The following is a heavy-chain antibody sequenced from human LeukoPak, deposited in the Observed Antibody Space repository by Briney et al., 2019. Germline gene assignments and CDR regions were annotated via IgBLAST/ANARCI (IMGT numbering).Heavy chain of an antibody. CDR3: ARIRVTYFDY. CDR1: GFTFSTYA. CDR2: ISSDGNNK. J-gene: IGHJ4*02. D-gene: IGHD2-21*02. Sequence: SGRSLRLSCAASGFTFSTYAIHWVRQAPGKGLEWVAVISSDGNNKYYADSVKGPFTISRDNSKNTLYLQMNSLRAEDTAVYYCARIRVTYFDYWGQGTLVTVSS. V-gene: IGHV3-30-3*01.